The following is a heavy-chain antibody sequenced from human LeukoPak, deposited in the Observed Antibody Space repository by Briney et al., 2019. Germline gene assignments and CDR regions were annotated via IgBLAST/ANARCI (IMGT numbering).Heavy chain of an antibody. CDR3: ARDNIVVVAATKAYYFDY. Sequence: SETLSLTCAVYGGSFSGYYWSWIRQPPGKGLEWIGEINHSGSTNYNPSLKSRVTISVDTSKNQFSLKLSSVIAADTAVYYCARDNIVVVAATKAYYFDYWGQGTLVTVSS. D-gene: IGHD2-15*01. V-gene: IGHV4-34*01. J-gene: IGHJ4*02. CDR1: GGSFSGYY. CDR2: INHSGST.